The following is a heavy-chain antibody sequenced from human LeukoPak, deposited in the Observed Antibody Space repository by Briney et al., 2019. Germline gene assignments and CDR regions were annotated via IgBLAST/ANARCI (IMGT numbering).Heavy chain of an antibody. D-gene: IGHD2-2*01. CDR2: IYYSGST. Sequence: TPSETLSLTCTVSGGSISSYYWSWIRQPPGKGLEWIGYIYYSGSTNYNPSLKSRVTISVDTSKNQFSLKLSSVTAADTAVYYCARVDFSIVVVPAAMGALDIWGQGTMVTVSS. CDR3: ARVDFSIVVVPAAMGALDI. J-gene: IGHJ3*02. CDR1: GGSISSYY. V-gene: IGHV4-59*01.